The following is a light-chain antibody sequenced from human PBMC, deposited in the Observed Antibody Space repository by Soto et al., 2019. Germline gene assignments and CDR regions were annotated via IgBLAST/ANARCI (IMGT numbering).Light chain of an antibody. Sequence: EIVITQSPATPSLSSGERATLSCRALQSVSSNLAWYQQKPGQAPRLLIYGASTRATGIPARFSGSGSGTEFTLTISSLQSEDFAVYYCQQYKNWPPSITFGQGTRLEIK. CDR1: QSVSSN. J-gene: IGKJ5*01. CDR2: GAS. CDR3: QQYKNWPPSIT. V-gene: IGKV3-15*01.